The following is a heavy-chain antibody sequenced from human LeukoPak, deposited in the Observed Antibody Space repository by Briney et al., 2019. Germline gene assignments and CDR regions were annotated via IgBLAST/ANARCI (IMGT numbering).Heavy chain of an antibody. Sequence: ASVKVSCKASGYTFTSYYMHWVRQAPGQGLEWMGVINPSGGSTSYAQKFQGRVTMTRDTSTSTVYMELSSLRSEDTAVYYCATTGEPQGWDYWGQGTLVTVSS. CDR3: ATTGEPQGWDY. CDR1: GYTFTSYY. J-gene: IGHJ4*02. CDR2: INPSGGST. V-gene: IGHV1-46*01. D-gene: IGHD1-26*01.